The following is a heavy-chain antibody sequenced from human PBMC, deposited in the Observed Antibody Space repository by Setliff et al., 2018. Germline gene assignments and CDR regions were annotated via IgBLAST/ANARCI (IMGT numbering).Heavy chain of an antibody. V-gene: IGHV7-4-1*02. D-gene: IGHD3-10*01. J-gene: IGHJ6*03. CDR1: GYTFTDYP. CDR2: INTNTGNP. CDR3: ARASRFGTIVYRGYYYMDV. Sequence: ASVKVSCKASGYTFTDYPITWMRQAPGQGLEWMGWINTNTGNPSYAQGFTGRFVFSLDTSVSTAYLQISSLKAEDTAVYYCARASRFGTIVYRGYYYMDVWGKGTTVTVSS.